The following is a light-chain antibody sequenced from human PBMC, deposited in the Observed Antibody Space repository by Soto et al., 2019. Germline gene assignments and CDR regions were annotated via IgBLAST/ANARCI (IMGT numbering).Light chain of an antibody. J-gene: IGLJ2*01. CDR1: RSNIGSNT. V-gene: IGLV1-44*01. CDR2: RNN. Sequence: QSVLTQPPSASGTPGQRVTISCSGSRSNIGSNTVNWYQQLPGTPPKLLIYRNNHRPSGVPDRFSGSKSGTSTSLAISGLQSEDEADYYCAAWYDSLNGVLLCGGTK. CDR3: AAWYDSLNGVL.